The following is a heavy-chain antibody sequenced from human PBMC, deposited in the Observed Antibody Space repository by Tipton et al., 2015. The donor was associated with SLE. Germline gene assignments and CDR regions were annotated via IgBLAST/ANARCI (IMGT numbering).Heavy chain of an antibody. V-gene: IGHV3-30*03. CDR3: ARDSRIQLWFDY. CDR2: ISYDGSNK. J-gene: IGHJ4*02. CDR1: GFTFSRYW. Sequence: SLRLSCAASGFTFSRYWMHWVRQAPGKGLVWVAVISYDGSNKYYADSVKGRFTISRDNSKNTLYLQMNSLRAEDTAVYYCARDSRIQLWFDYWGRGTLVTVSS. D-gene: IGHD5-18*01.